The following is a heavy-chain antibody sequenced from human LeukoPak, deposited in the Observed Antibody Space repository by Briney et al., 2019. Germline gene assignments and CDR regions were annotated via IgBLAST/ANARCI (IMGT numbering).Heavy chain of an antibody. CDR1: GFTLTTYG. D-gene: IGHD3-10*01. J-gene: IGHJ4*02. Sequence: GTSLRLSCAASGFTLTTYGTHWLRQAPGKGLEWVAVIWYDGSKKFYGDSVKGRFTVSRDTSENTMYLQMNTLRAEDTAVYYCARDGGSGIDYWGQGTLVSVYS. CDR3: ARDGGSGIDY. CDR2: IWYDGSKK. V-gene: IGHV3-33*01.